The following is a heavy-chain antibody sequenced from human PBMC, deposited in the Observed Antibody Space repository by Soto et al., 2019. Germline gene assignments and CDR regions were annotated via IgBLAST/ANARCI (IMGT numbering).Heavy chain of an antibody. V-gene: IGHV1-8*01. D-gene: IGHD6-6*01. CDR2: MNPNSGNT. CDR1: GYSFSSYD. Sequence: QVQLVQSGAEVKKPGASVKVSCKASGYSFSSYDINWLRQATGQGLEWMGWMNPNSGNTGYAQKFQGRVTMTRNTSRSTAYMEVSSLRSEDTAVYYCARVSMGSSSEDFQHGGQGTLVTVSS. CDR3: ARVSMGSSSEDFQH. J-gene: IGHJ1*01.